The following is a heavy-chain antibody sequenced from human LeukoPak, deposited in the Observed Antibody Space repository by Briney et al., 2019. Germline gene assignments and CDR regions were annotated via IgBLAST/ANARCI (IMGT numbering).Heavy chain of an antibody. CDR2: INPSGGST. D-gene: IGHD6-19*01. V-gene: IGHV1-46*01. CDR3: ARGGLDTTIAVAGTVEVFGTDWYFDL. J-gene: IGHJ2*01. CDR1: GYTFTSYY. Sequence: ASVKVSCKASGYTFTSYYMHWVRQAPGQGLEWMGIINPSGGSTSYAQKFQGRVTMTRDTSTSTVYMELSSLRSEDTAVYYCARGGLDTTIAVAGTVEVFGTDWYFDLWGRGTLVTVSS.